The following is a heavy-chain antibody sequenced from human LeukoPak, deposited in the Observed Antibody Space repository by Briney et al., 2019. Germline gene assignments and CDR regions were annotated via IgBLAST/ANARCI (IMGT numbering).Heavy chain of an antibody. Sequence: ASETLSLTCAVYGGSFSGYYWSWIRQPPGKGLEGIGEINHSGSTNYNPSLKSRVTISVDTSKNQFSLKLSSVTAADTAVYYCARGVRYSYGPFDYWGQGTLVTVSS. CDR1: GGSFSGYY. J-gene: IGHJ4*02. CDR2: INHSGST. V-gene: IGHV4-34*01. CDR3: ARGVRYSYGPFDY. D-gene: IGHD5-18*01.